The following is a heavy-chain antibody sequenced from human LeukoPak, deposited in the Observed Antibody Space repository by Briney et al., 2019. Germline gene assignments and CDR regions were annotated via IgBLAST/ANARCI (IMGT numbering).Heavy chain of an antibody. J-gene: IGHJ5*02. D-gene: IGHD5-12*01. Sequence: SQTLSLTCAISGDSVSSNSAAWNWIRQSPSRGLEWLGRTYYRSKRYNDYAVSVKSRITINPDTSKNQFSLQLNSVTPEDTAVYYCARVWSGYDFNKKPNWFDPWGQGTLVTVSS. V-gene: IGHV6-1*01. CDR1: GDSVSSNSAA. CDR3: ARVWSGYDFNKKPNWFDP. CDR2: TYYRSKRYN.